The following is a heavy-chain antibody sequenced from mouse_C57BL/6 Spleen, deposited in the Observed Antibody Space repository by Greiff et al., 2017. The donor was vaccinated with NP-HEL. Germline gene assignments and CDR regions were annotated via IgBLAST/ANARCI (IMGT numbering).Heavy chain of an antibody. V-gene: IGHV1-64*01. CDR2: IHPNSGST. D-gene: IGHD1-1*01. Sequence: QVQLQQPGAELVKPGASVKLSCKASGYTFTSYWMHWVKQRPGQGLEWIGMIHPNSGSTNYTEKFKSKATLTVDKSSSTAYMQLSSLTSEDSAVYYCARKITTVVGDWFAYWGQGTLVTVSA. J-gene: IGHJ3*01. CDR3: ARKITTVVGDWFAY. CDR1: GYTFTSYW.